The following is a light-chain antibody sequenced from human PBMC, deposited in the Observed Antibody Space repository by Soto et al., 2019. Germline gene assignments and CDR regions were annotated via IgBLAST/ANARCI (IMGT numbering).Light chain of an antibody. CDR2: KSS. CDR1: QSLVYSDGIAY. J-gene: IGKJ1*01. Sequence: DVVMTQSQLSLPVTLGQPASISCRSSQSLVYSDGIAYLSWFQQRPGQSPRRLIYKSSRRDSRVPVRFIGSGFSMDFTLQTNRVEAVDVSIYYGMRGTHGRPTFGRLTMVQIK. CDR3: MRGTHGRPT. V-gene: IGKV2-30*01.